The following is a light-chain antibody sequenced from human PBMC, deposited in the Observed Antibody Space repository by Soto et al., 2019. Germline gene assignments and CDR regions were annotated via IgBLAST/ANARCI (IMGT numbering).Light chain of an antibody. V-gene: IGLV2-8*01. J-gene: IGLJ1*01. CDR2: EVS. CDR3: SSYAGSNNYV. Sequence: QSALTQPPSASGSPGQSVTISCTGTSSDVGGYGYVSWYQQHPGKAPKLMIYEVSKRPSGVPDRFSGSKSGNTASLTVSGLQAEDEADYYCSSYAGSNNYVFGTGTKATVL. CDR1: SSDVGGYGY.